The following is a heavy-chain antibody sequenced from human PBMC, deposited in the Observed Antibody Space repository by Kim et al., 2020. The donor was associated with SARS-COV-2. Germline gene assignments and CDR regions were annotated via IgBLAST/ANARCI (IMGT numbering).Heavy chain of an antibody. D-gene: IGHD3-22*01. V-gene: IGHV4-39*02. CDR3: ARESLYESGLVRSTVIYYYGMDV. Sequence: SETLSLTCTVSGGSISSSSYYWGWIRQPPGKGLEWIGSIYYSGSTYYNPSLKSRVTISVDTSKNQFSLKLSSVTAADTAVYYCARESLYESGLVRSTVIYYYGMDVWGQGTTVTVSS. CDR2: IYYSGST. J-gene: IGHJ6*02. CDR1: GGSISSSSYY.